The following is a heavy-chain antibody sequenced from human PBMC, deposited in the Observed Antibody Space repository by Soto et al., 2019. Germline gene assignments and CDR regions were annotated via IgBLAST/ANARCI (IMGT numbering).Heavy chain of an antibody. CDR3: ARGSAARYNWFDP. D-gene: IGHD6-6*01. J-gene: IGHJ5*02. Sequence: QVHLQESGPGLVKPSETLSLTYTVSGGSVSSSSYCWSWIRQPPEKGLEWIGYIYYSGSTNYNPSLKSRVTISVDTSKNQFSLKLSSVTAADTAVYYCARGSAARYNWFDPWGQGMLVSVSS. CDR1: GGSVSSSSYC. CDR2: IYYSGST. V-gene: IGHV4-61*01.